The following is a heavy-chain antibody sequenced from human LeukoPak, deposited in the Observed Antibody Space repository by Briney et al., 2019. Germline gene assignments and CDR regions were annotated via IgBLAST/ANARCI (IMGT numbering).Heavy chain of an antibody. CDR1: GFTFSSYG. Sequence: PGGSLRLSCAASGFTFSSYGMHWVRQAPGKGLEWVAVISHDGSNKYYADSVKGRFTISRDNSKSTLYLQMNSLRAEDTAVYYCARSAYYCDSRGYHNYYYYGMDVWGQGTTVTVSS. CDR3: ARSAYYCDSRGYHNYYYYGMDV. V-gene: IGHV3-30*03. D-gene: IGHD3-22*01. J-gene: IGHJ6*02. CDR2: ISHDGSNK.